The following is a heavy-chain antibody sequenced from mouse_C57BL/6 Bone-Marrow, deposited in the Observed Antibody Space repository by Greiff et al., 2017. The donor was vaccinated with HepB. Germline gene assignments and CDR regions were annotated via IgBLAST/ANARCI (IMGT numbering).Heavy chain of an antibody. V-gene: IGHV2-9-1*01. Sequence: VQLQQSGPGLVAPSQSLSITCTVSGFSLTSYAISWVRQPPGKGLEWLGVIWTGGGTNYNSALKSRLSISKDNSKSQVFLKMNSLQTDDTARYYCARMGYYYGSSPAWFAYWGQGTLVTVSA. CDR2: IWTGGGT. CDR1: GFSLTSYA. D-gene: IGHD1-1*01. CDR3: ARMGYYYGSSPAWFAY. J-gene: IGHJ3*01.